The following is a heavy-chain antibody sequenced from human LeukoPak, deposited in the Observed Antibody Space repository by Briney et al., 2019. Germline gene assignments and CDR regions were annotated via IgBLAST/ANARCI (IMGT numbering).Heavy chain of an antibody. Sequence: GASVKVSCKASGYTFTSYGISWVRQAPGQGLEWMGWISAYNGNTNYAQKLQGRVTMTTDTPTSTAYMELRSLRSDDTAVYYCTRDRVGATSWFDPWGQGTLVTVSS. CDR3: TRDRVGATSWFDP. CDR2: ISAYNGNT. V-gene: IGHV1-18*01. CDR1: GYTFTSYG. J-gene: IGHJ5*02. D-gene: IGHD1-26*01.